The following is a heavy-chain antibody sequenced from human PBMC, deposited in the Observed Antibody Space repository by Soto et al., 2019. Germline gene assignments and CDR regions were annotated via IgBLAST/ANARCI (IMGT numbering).Heavy chain of an antibody. J-gene: IGHJ4*02. CDR1: GGSISSYY. CDR2: IYYSGST. D-gene: IGHD1-20*01. V-gene: IGHV4-59*01. CDR3: ARDNWNGSFDY. Sequence: PSETLSLTCTVSGGSISSYYWSWIRQPPGKGLEWIGYIYYSGSTYYNPSLKSRVTISVDTSKNQFSLKLSSVTAADTAVYYCARDNWNGSFDYWGQGTLVNVSS.